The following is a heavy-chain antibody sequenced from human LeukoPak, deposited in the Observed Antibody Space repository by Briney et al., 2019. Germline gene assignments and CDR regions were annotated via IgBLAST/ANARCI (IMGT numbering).Heavy chain of an antibody. CDR1: GFTFSTFD. CDR3: AKDSSSSLDH. J-gene: IGHJ4*02. D-gene: IGHD6-6*01. CDR2: IWYDGNNE. Sequence: GGSLRLSCAASGFTFSTFDMHWVRQAPGKGLEWVAVIWYDGNNEYYADSVKGRFAISRDNSNNTLFLQMYSLRAEDTAVYYCAKDSSSSLDHWGQGTLVTVSS. V-gene: IGHV3-33*06.